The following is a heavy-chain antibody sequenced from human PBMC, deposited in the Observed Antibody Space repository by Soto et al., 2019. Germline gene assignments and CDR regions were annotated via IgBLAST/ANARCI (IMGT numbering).Heavy chain of an antibody. V-gene: IGHV4-59*11. CDR2: VLYSGHT. CDR1: GASIGGSITDHY. CDR3: ARERYFDTRSLPSYYFDS. D-gene: IGHD3-22*01. J-gene: IGHJ4*02. Sequence: QVQLQESGPGLVRPSETLSLTCTVSGASIGGSITDHYWGWIRQSPGKGLEWIGYVLYSGHTNYIPSLTRQVTISVDRSMNQFSLRLISVTAADTAVYYCARERYFDTRSLPSYYFDSSGQGALVTASS.